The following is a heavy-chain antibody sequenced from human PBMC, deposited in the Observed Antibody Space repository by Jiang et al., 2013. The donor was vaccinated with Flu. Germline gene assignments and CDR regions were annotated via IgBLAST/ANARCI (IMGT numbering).Heavy chain of an antibody. CDR3: AREGYYFDTTGSPRSHGLDV. D-gene: IGHD3-22*01. CDR2: INTGTGDP. V-gene: IGHV7-4-1*02. CDR1: GYSFSNYA. J-gene: IGHJ6*02. Sequence: SGSELKKPGASVKVSCKASGYSFSNYALTWVRQAPGQGLEWMGWINTGTGDPTYAQAFTGRFVFSSDTSVSTAYLHISGLKAEDTAVYYCAREGYYFDTTGSPRSHGLDVWGQGTAVTVSS.